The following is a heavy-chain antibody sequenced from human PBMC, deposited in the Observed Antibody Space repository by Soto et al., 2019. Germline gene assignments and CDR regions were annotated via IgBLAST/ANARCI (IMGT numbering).Heavy chain of an antibody. CDR2: IIPIFGPA. V-gene: IGHV1-69*01. CDR3: GTGSSWTKVES. CDR1: GGTLSRSA. D-gene: IGHD6-13*01. J-gene: IGHJ4*02. Sequence: QVQLVQSGAEVKKPGSSVKVSCKASGGTLSRSAISWVRQAPGQGLEWMGGIIPIFGPAIYAQKFRGRVSIIADESTRTAYMGMSGLRSEDTAVYYCGTGSSWTKVESWGQGTLVTVSS.